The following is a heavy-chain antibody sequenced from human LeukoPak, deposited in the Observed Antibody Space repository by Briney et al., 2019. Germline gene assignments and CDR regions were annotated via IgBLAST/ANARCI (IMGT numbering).Heavy chain of an antibody. CDR3: ATGTSSSWYQVYDY. D-gene: IGHD6-13*01. J-gene: IGHJ4*02. CDR1: GFTFSSYG. Sequence: PGGSLRLSCAASGFTFSSYGMSWVRQAPGKGLEWVSLIYGGGSTYYADSVKGRFTISRDNSKNTLYLQMNSLRAEDTAVYYCATGTSSSWYQVYDYWGQGTLVTVSS. V-gene: IGHV3-66*01. CDR2: IYGGGST.